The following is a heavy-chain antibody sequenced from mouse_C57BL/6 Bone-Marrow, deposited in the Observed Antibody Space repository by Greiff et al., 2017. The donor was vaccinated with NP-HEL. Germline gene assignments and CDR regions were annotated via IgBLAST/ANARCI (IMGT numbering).Heavy chain of an antibody. D-gene: IGHD2-1*01. CDR3: ARERLLNWYFDV. Sequence: QVQLKESGAELVKPGASVKMSCKASGYTFTSYWITWVKQRPGQGLEWIGDIYPGSGSTNYNEKFKSKATLTVDTSSSTAYMQLSSLTSEDSAVYYCARERLLNWYFDVWGTGTTVTVSS. CDR2: IYPGSGST. CDR1: GYTFTSYW. J-gene: IGHJ1*03. V-gene: IGHV1-55*01.